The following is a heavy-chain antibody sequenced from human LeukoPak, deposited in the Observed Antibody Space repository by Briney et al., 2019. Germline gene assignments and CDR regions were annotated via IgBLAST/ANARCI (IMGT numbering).Heavy chain of an antibody. CDR2: ISSDGSSK. Sequence: PGRSLRLSCAASGFTFSTSAMHWVRQAPGKGLEWVAVISSDGSSKYYADSAKGRFTISRDDSKNTLYLQMNSLRAEDTAVYYCASDLSAGFWGQGTLVTVSS. J-gene: IGHJ4*02. CDR1: GFTFSTSA. CDR3: ASDLSAGF. V-gene: IGHV3-30*01.